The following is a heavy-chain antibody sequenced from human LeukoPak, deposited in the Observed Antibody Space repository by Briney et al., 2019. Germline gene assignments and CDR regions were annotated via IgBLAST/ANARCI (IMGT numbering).Heavy chain of an antibody. CDR2: ISAYNGNT. D-gene: IGHD3-22*01. CDR3: ARDLGITMIVVVIGAFDI. J-gene: IGHJ3*02. CDR1: GYTFTSYG. V-gene: IGHV1-18*01. Sequence: ASVKVSCKASGYTFTSYGISWVRQAPGQGLEWMGWISAYNGNTNYAQKLQGRVTMTTDTSTSTAYMELRSLRSDDTAVYYCARDLGITMIVVVIGAFDIWGQGTMVTVSS.